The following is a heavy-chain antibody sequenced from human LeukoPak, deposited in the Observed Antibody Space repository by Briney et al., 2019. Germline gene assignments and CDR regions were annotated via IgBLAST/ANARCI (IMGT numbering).Heavy chain of an antibody. CDR3: ARREYYDILTGIPAGAFDI. CDR1: GGSISSSSYY. CDR2: IYYSGTT. V-gene: IGHV4-39*01. Sequence: SETLSLTCTVSGGSISSSSYYWGWIRPAPGKGLEWMGSIYYSGTTYYNPSLESRVTISVDTSKNQFSLKLSSVTAADTAVYYCARREYYDILTGIPAGAFDIWGQGTMVTVSS. D-gene: IGHD3-9*01. J-gene: IGHJ3*02.